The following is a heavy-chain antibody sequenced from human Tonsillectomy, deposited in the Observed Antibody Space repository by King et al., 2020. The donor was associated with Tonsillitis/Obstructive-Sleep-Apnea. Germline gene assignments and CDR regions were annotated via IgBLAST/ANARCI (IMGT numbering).Heavy chain of an antibody. CDR3: ARERWRSSPDSTTSYYCMDV. V-gene: IGHV3-66*01. D-gene: IGHD6-13*01. CDR2: IYSGGST. Sequence: VQLVESGGGFVQPGGSLRLSCAASGFTVSGNSMSWVRQAPGKGLEWVSVIYSGGSTYYADSVKGRFTISRDNSKNTVYLQMNTLRAEDTAVYYCARERWRSSPDSTTSYYCMDVWGKGTTVTVSS. J-gene: IGHJ6*03. CDR1: GFTVSGNS.